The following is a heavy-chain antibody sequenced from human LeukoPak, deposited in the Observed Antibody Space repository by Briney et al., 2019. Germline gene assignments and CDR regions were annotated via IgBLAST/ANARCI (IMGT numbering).Heavy chain of an antibody. CDR1: GFAFSSYN. V-gene: IGHV3-23*01. J-gene: IGHJ4*02. CDR2: ISGSGGST. D-gene: IGHD5-18*01. CDR3: AKDLSGGRGYSYGFDY. Sequence: GGSLRLSCAASGFAFSSYNMKWVRQAPGKGLEWVSAISGSGGSTYYADSVKGRFTISRDNSKNTLYLQMNSLRAEDTAVYYCAKDLSGGRGYSYGFDYWGQGTLVTVSS.